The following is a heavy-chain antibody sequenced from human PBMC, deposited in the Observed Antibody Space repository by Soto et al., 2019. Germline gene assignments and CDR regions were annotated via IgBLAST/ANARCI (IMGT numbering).Heavy chain of an antibody. CDR2: IFYSGST. Sequence: QVQLQESGPGLVKPSQTLSLTCTVSGGSISSGDYYWSWIRQPPGKGLEWIGHIFYSGSTYYNPSPXSXITISVDTSRNQFSLKLSSVTAADTAVYYCARYTAMEPTFDYWGQGTLVTVSS. CDR3: ARYTAMEPTFDY. V-gene: IGHV4-30-4*01. J-gene: IGHJ4*02. D-gene: IGHD5-18*01. CDR1: GGSISSGDYY.